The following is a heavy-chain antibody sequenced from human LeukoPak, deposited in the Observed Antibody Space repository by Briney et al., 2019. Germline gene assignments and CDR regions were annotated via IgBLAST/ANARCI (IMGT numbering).Heavy chain of an antibody. V-gene: IGHV1-46*03. Sequence: ASVKVSCKASGYTFTSYYMHWVRQAPGQGLEWMGIINPSGGSTSYAQKFQGRVTMTRDTSTSTVYMELSSLRSEDTAVYYCARDPRGHYSYYYYMDVWGNGTTVTVSS. CDR1: GYTFTSYY. D-gene: IGHD2-21*01. J-gene: IGHJ6*03. CDR3: ARDPRGHYSYYYYMDV. CDR2: INPSGGST.